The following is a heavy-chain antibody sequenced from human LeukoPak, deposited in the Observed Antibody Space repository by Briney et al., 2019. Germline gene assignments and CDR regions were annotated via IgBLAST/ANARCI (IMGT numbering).Heavy chain of an antibody. J-gene: IGHJ4*02. Sequence: GGTLRLSCAASGFIFSNYGMTWVRQAPGKGLEWVSIINYSGTDTYYADSVKGRFTISRDNAKNSLYLQMNSLRAEDMALYYCAKEGETKAFDYWGQGTLVTVSS. CDR2: INYSGTDT. CDR3: AKEGETKAFDY. CDR1: GFIFSNYG. D-gene: IGHD1-26*01. V-gene: IGHV3-21*04.